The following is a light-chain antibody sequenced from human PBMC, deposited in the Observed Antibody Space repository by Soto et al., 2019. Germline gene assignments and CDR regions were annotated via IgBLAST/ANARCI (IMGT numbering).Light chain of an antibody. J-gene: IGKJ2*03. CDR1: QTVRNY. CDR3: QQSYSTPYS. V-gene: IGKV1-39*01. CDR2: AAS. Sequence: DIQMTQSPSSLSASVGDRVTITCRASQTVRNYLHWYQQKPGKVPKPLIYAASTLQSGVPSMFSGTGSGTDFTLTISSLQPENVATYYCQQSYSTPYSFGQGTKVDIK.